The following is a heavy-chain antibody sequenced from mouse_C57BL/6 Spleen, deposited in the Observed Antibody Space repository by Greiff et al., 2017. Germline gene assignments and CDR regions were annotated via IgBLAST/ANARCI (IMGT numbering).Heavy chain of an antibody. J-gene: IGHJ4*01. Sequence: EVQLQESGGDLVKPGGSLKLSCAASGFTFSSYGMSWVRQTPDKRLEWVATISSGGSYTYYPDSVKGRFTISRDNAKNTLYLQMSSLKSEDTAMYYCARHEGITTVVAYYYAMDYWGQGTSVTVSS. CDR1: GFTFSSYG. V-gene: IGHV5-6*01. CDR2: ISSGGSYT. D-gene: IGHD1-1*01. CDR3: ARHEGITTVVAYYYAMDY.